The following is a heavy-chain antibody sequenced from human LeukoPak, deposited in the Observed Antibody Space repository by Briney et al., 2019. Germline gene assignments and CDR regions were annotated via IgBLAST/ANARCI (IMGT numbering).Heavy chain of an antibody. CDR1: GDSVSSDSAA. V-gene: IGHV6-1*01. J-gene: IGHJ5*02. CDR2: TYYRSKWLY. Sequence: SQTLSLTCAISGDSVSSDSAAWNWIRQPPSRGLEWLGRTYYRSKWLYDYAVSVKGRITVNPDTSKNQFSLHLNSVTPEDTAVYFCARGQAGTSWFDPWGQGTLVTVSS. CDR3: ARGQAGTSWFDP. D-gene: IGHD1-14*01.